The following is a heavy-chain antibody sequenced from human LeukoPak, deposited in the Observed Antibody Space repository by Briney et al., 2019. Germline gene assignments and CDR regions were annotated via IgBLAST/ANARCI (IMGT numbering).Heavy chain of an antibody. CDR3: ARGGGATHFLEYFHH. V-gene: IGHV3-21*01. Sequence: PGGSLRLSCAASGFTFSSYSMNWVRQAPGKGLECVSSISSSSSYIYYADSVKGRFTISRDNAKNSLYLQMNSLRAEDTAVYYCARGGGATHFLEYFHHWGQGTLVTVSS. D-gene: IGHD1-26*01. CDR1: GFTFSSYS. J-gene: IGHJ1*01. CDR2: ISSSSSYI.